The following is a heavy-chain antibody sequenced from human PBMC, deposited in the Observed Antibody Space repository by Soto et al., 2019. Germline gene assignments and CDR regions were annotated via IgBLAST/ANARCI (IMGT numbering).Heavy chain of an antibody. CDR3: ARSGAWIPDY. CDR1: GESLSGSY. D-gene: IGHD5-18*01. V-gene: IGHV4-34*01. Sequence: QGQVQQWGAGLLKPSETLSLTCAVFGESLSGSYWSSIRQAPGKGLEWIGESNHSGSTNYNSSLKSRVTISVDSSENQLSLKLRSVTAADTAVYYCARSGAWIPDYWGQGTLVTVSS. CDR2: SNHSGST. J-gene: IGHJ4*02.